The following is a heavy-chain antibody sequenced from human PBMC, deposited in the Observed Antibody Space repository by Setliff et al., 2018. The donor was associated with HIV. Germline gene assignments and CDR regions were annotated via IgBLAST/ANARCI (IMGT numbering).Heavy chain of an antibody. Sequence: GGSLRLSCAASGFTFSSYWMHWVRQAPGKGLEWVSAISGSGGSTYYADSVKGRFTISRDNSKNTLYLQVNSLRAEDTAVYYCARGLGATYEGLNWFDPWGQGTLVTVSS. D-gene: IGHD1-26*01. CDR2: ISGSGGST. CDR3: ARGLGATYEGLNWFDP. J-gene: IGHJ5*02. V-gene: IGHV3-23*01. CDR1: GFTFSSYW.